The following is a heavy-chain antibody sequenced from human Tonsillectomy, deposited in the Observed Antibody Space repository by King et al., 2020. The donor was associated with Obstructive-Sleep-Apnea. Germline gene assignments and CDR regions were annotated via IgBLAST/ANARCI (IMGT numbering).Heavy chain of an antibody. V-gene: IGHV4-59*01. CDR2: IYGSGST. CDR1: GGSISGYY. Sequence: VQLQESGPGLVKPSETLSLTCSVSGGSISGYYWSWSRQPPGKGLEWIGYIYGSGSTNYNPTLKSRVTISVDMSKSQFSLRLSSVTAADTAVYYCASTLAYCGGDCYSVDFWGQGTLVSVSS. J-gene: IGHJ4*02. CDR3: ASTLAYCGGDCYSVDF. D-gene: IGHD2-21*02.